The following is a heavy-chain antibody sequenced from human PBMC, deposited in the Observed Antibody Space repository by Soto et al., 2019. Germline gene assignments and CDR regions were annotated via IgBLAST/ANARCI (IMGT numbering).Heavy chain of an antibody. V-gene: IGHV4-30-4*01. D-gene: IGHD7-27*01. CDR2: IYNSATT. CDR3: ARGRYCLTGRCFPNWFDS. J-gene: IGHJ5*01. CDR1: GDSISNLDYF. Sequence: SETLSLTCSVSGDSISNLDYFWAWIRQPPGQALEYIGYIYNSATTYYNPSFESRVAISVDTSKSQFSLNVTSVTAADTAVYFCARGRYCLTGRCFPNWFDSWGQGALVTVSS.